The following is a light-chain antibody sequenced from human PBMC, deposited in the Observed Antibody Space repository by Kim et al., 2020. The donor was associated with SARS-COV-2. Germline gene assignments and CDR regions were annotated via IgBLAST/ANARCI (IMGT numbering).Light chain of an antibody. J-gene: IGKJ1*01. Sequence: ASVGDTVTITCRGRQSISAWLAWYQQTPGKVPKVLIYDASTVEAGGTSRFSGSGFGTEFTLTISSLQPDDFATYYCQHYHNYQWTFGQGARVDIK. CDR2: DAS. CDR3: QHYHNYQWT. CDR1: QSISAW. V-gene: IGKV1-5*01.